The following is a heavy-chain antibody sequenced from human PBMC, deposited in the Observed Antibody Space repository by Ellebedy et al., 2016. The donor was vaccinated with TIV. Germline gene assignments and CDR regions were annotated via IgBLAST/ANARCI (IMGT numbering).Heavy chain of an antibody. D-gene: IGHD1-26*01. CDR3: ARGARGIYAFDI. CDR2: INPNSGGT. V-gene: IGHV1-2*02. CDR1: GYTFTGYY. Sequence: ASVKVSCKASGYTFTGYYMHWVRQAPGQGLEWMGWINPNSGGTKYAQKFQGRVTMTRATSISTAYMELSRLRSDDTAVYYCARGARGIYAFDIWGQGTTVTVSS. J-gene: IGHJ3*02.